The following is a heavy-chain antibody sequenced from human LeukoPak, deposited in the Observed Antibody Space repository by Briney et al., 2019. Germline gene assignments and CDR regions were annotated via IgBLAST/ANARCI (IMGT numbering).Heavy chain of an antibody. D-gene: IGHD3-10*01. CDR2: VYSGGST. J-gene: IGHJ4*02. CDR3: ARDHRVYYGSGSYDY. CDR1: GFSVSSNY. Sequence: GGSLRLSCAASGFSVSSNYMTWVRQAPGKGREWVSDVYSGGSTYYADSVKGRFTISRDNSKNTLYLQMNSLRAEDTAVYYCARDHRVYYGSGSYDYWGQGTLVTVSS. V-gene: IGHV3-66*01.